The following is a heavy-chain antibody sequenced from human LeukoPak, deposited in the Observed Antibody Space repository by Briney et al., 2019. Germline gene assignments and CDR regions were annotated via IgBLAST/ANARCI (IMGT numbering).Heavy chain of an antibody. V-gene: IGHV5-51*01. CDR1: GYSFTSHW. Sequence: GESLKISCKGSGYGSGYSFTSHWIAWVRQMPGKGLKWMGIIYPRDSNTIYSPSFQGQVTISVDTSINTAYLQWISLKASDTAMYYCARHPIAAGGAYNWFDPWGQGTLVTVSS. D-gene: IGHD6-13*01. J-gene: IGHJ5*02. CDR3: ARHPIAAGGAYNWFDP. CDR2: IYPRDSNT.